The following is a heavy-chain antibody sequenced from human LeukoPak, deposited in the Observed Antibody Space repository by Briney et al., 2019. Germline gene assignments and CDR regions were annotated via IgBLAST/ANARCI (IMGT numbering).Heavy chain of an antibody. D-gene: IGHD3-10*01. V-gene: IGHV3-11*04. Sequence: PGGSLRLSCAASGFTFSDYYMSWFRQAPGKGLEWVSYISSSSSTIYYADSVKGRFTISRDNAKNSLYLQMNSLRAEDTAVYYCARDLYYGSASPRLDYWGQGTLVTVSS. CDR2: ISSSSSTI. CDR1: GFTFSDYY. J-gene: IGHJ4*02. CDR3: ARDLYYGSASPRLDY.